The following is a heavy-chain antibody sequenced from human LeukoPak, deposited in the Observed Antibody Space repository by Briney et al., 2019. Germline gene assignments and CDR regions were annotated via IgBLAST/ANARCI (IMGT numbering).Heavy chain of an antibody. V-gene: IGHV3-23*01. CDR1: GFTFNNYA. D-gene: IGHD6-13*01. Sequence: TGGSLRLSCAAAGFTFNNYAMSWVRQAPGKGLKWVSGISSGGSTYYADSVKGRFIISRDNSRNTLFLQMNSLRAEDTAVYYCAKHHYSSSRDYFDYWGQGTLVTVSS. J-gene: IGHJ4*02. CDR3: AKHHYSSSRDYFDY. CDR2: ISSGGST.